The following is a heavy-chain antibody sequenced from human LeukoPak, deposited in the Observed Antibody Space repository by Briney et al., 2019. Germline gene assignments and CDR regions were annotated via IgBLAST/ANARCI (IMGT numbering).Heavy chain of an antibody. D-gene: IGHD5-18*01. CDR3: ARDSGAMDYYYYGMDV. J-gene: IGHJ6*02. CDR2: INAGNGNT. CDR1: GYTFTSYA. V-gene: IGHV1-3*01. Sequence: ASVKVSCKASGYTFTSYAMHWVRQAPGQRLEWMGWINAGNGNTKYSQKFQGRVTITRDTSASTAYMELSSLRAEDTAVYYCARDSGAMDYYYYGMDVWGQGTTVTVSS.